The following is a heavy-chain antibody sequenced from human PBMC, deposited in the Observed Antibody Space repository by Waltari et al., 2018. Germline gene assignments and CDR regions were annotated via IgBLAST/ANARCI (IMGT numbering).Heavy chain of an antibody. J-gene: IGHJ3*02. CDR1: GFTFSSYA. CDR2: ISYDGSNK. CDR3: AREASNDGFDI. V-gene: IGHV3-30-3*01. Sequence: QVQLVESGGGVVQPGRSLRLSCAASGFTFSSYAMHWVRQAPGKGLGWVAVISYDGSNKYYADSVKGRFTISRDNAKNTLYLQMNSLRAEDTAVYYCAREASNDGFDIWGQGTMVTVSS.